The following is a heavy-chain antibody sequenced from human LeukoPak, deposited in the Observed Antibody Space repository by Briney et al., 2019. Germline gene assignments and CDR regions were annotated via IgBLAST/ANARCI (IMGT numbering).Heavy chain of an antibody. D-gene: IGHD3-10*01. CDR3: ARGRTMVRGVEVYYYYYYMDV. Sequence: SVKVSCKASGGSFINYAISWVRQAPGQGLEWMGGIIPMFVTANYAQKSQGRVTITADESTSTAYMELSSLRSEDTAVYYCARGRTMVRGVEVYYYYYYMDVWGKGTTVTVSS. V-gene: IGHV1-69*13. J-gene: IGHJ6*03. CDR1: GGSFINYA. CDR2: IIPMFVTA.